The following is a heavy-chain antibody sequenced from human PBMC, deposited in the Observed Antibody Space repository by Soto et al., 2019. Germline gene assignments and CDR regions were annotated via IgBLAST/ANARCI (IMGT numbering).Heavy chain of an antibody. CDR3: ARDSREGYDSSGYSTWRFDP. CDR2: ISSSSSYI. CDR1: GFTFSSYS. V-gene: IGHV3-21*01. J-gene: IGHJ5*02. Sequence: EVQLVESGGGLVKPGGSLRLSCAASGFTFSSYSMNWVRQAPGKGLEWVSSISSSSSYIYYADSVKGRFTISRDNAKNSLYLQMNSLRAEDTAVYYCARDSREGYDSSGYSTWRFDPWGQGTLVTVSS. D-gene: IGHD3-22*01.